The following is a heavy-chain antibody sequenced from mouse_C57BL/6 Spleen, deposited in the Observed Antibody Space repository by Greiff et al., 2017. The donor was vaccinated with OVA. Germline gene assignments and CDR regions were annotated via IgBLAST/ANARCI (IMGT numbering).Heavy chain of an antibody. V-gene: IGHV1-80*01. J-gene: IGHJ3*01. CDR3: ASKGYGSSYEFAY. D-gene: IGHD1-1*01. Sequence: QVQLQQSGAELVKPGASVKISCKASGYAFSSYWMNWVKQRPGKGLEWIGQIYPGDGDTNYNGKFKGKATLTADKSSRTAYMQLSSLTSADSAVYFCASKGYGSSYEFAYWGQGTLVTVAA. CDR1: GYAFSSYW. CDR2: IYPGDGDT.